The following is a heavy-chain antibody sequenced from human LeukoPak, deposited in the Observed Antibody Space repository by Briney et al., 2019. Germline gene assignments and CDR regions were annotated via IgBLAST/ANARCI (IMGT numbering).Heavy chain of an antibody. Sequence: GGSLRLSCAASGFTFDDYAMHWVRQATGKGLEWVSAIGTAGDTYYPGSVKGRFTISRENAKNSLYLQMNSLRAGDTAVYYCARGGSSSWYGYYYYMDVWGKGTTVTISS. CDR2: IGTAGDT. V-gene: IGHV3-13*01. D-gene: IGHD6-13*01. J-gene: IGHJ6*03. CDR1: GFTFDDYA. CDR3: ARGGSSSWYGYYYYMDV.